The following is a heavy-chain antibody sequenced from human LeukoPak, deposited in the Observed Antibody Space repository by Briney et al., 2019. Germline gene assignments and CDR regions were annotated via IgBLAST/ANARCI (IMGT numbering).Heavy chain of an antibody. CDR3: AKDLGYFDWLPTPIGY. CDR2: ISGSGGST. CDR1: GFTFSSYA. V-gene: IGHV3-23*01. D-gene: IGHD3-9*01. Sequence: GGSLRLSCAASGFTFSSYAMSWVRQAPGKGLEWVSAISGSGGSTYYADSVKGRFTISRDNSKNTLYLQMNSLRAEDTAVYYCAKDLGYFDWLPTPIGYWGQGTLVTVSS. J-gene: IGHJ4*02.